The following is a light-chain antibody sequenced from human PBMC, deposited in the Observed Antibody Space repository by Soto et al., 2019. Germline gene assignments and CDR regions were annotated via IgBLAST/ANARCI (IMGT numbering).Light chain of an antibody. CDR2: EVS. J-gene: IGLJ3*02. CDR1: SSDVGAYDH. Sequence: QSVLTQPASVSESPGQSITISCIGTSSDVGAYDHVSWYQQHPGKAPKVIISEVSNRPSGVSTRFSGSKSGNTASLTISGLQTEDEADYYCGSYTSSTTWVFGGGTKVTVL. V-gene: IGLV2-14*01. CDR3: GSYTSSTTWV.